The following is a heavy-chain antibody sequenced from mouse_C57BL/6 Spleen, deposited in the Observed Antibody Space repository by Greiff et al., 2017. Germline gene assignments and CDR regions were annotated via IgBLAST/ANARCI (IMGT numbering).Heavy chain of an antibody. V-gene: IGHV2-9-1*01. Sequence: VKLMESGPGLAAPSQCLSISCTVSGFSLTSYAISWVRQPPGKGLEWLGEIWTGGGTNYNSALKSRLSISKDNSKSKVFLKMNSLQTDDTAMYYCARKGGSGFADWGQGTLVTVSA. J-gene: IGHJ3*01. CDR3: ARKGGSGFAD. CDR2: IWTGGGT. CDR1: GFSLTSYA.